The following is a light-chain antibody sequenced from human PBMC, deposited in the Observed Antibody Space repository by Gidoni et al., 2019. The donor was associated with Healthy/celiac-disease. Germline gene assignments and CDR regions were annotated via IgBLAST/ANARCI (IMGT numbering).Light chain of an antibody. CDR3: QAWDSSTHYV. J-gene: IGLJ1*01. Sequence: SYELTQPPSVSVSPGQTASITCSGAKLGDKYACWYQQKPGQSPVLGSYQDSKRPSGIPERFSGSNSGNTATLTISGTQAMDEADYYCQAWDSSTHYVFGTGTKVTVL. CDR2: QDS. CDR1: KLGDKY. V-gene: IGLV3-1*01.